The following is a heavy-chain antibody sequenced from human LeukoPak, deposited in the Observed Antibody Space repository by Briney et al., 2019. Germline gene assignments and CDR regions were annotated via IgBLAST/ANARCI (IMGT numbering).Heavy chain of an antibody. CDR2: INPSGGST. CDR3: AREYYYGSGYHPGYTIDY. Sequence: ASVKVSCKASGYTFTSYCMHWVRQAPGQGLEWMGIINPSGGSTSYAQKFQGRVTMTRDTSTSTVYMELSSLRSEDTAVYYCAREYYYGSGYHPGYTIDYWGQGTLVTVSS. CDR1: GYTFTSYC. D-gene: IGHD3-10*01. J-gene: IGHJ4*02. V-gene: IGHV1-46*01.